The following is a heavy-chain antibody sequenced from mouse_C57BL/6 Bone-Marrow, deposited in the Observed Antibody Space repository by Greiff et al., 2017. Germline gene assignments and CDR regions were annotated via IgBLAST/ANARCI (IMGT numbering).Heavy chain of an antibody. D-gene: IGHD1-1*01. V-gene: IGHV5-4*03. CDR3: ARYYYGSGRWYFDV. Sequence: DVKLVESGGGLVKPGGSLKLSCAASGFTFSSYAMSWVRQTPEKRLEWVATISDGGSYTYYPDNVKGRFTISRDNAKNNLYLQMSHLKSEDTAMYYCARYYYGSGRWYFDVWGTGTTVTVSS. CDR1: GFTFSSYA. CDR2: ISDGGSYT. J-gene: IGHJ1*03.